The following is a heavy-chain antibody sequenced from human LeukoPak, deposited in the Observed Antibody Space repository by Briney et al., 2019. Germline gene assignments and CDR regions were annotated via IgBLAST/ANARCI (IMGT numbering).Heavy chain of an antibody. CDR3: ARRVRGVNDAFDI. D-gene: IGHD3-10*01. CDR2: IYTSGST. V-gene: IGHV4-61*02. CDR1: GGSISSGSYY. Sequence: SETLSLTCTVSGGSISSGSYYWSWIRQPAGKGLEWIGRIYTSGSTNYNPSLKSRVTISVDTSKNHFSLKLSSMTAADTAVYYCARRVRGVNDAFDIWGQGTMVTVSS. J-gene: IGHJ3*02.